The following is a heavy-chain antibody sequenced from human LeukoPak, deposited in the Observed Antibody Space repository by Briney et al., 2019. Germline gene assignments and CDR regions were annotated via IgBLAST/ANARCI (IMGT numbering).Heavy chain of an antibody. CDR3: AKEGFDS. CDR2: VSSSGDNT. V-gene: IGHV3-23*01. CDR1: GFTFSSYA. J-gene: IGHJ4*02. Sequence: GGSLRLSCAASGFTFSSYAMNWVRQAPGKGLEWVSGVSSSGDNTYYADSVKGRFTISRDNSKSMLCLQMNSLRAEDTAVYYCAKEGFDSWGQGTLVTVSS.